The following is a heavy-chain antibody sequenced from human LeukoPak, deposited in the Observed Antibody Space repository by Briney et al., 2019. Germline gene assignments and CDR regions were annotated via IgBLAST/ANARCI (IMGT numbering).Heavy chain of an antibody. J-gene: IGHJ4*02. V-gene: IGHV1-2*04. CDR2: INPNGGGT. CDR3: ARGFGSSWFDY. Sequence: ASVKVSCKASGHTFTANYIHWVRQAPGQGLEWMGWINPNGGGTNYAQKFQGWVTMTRDTSISTLYMELSRLKSDDTAVYYCARGFGSSWFDYWGQGTLVTVSS. CDR1: GHTFTANY. D-gene: IGHD6-13*01.